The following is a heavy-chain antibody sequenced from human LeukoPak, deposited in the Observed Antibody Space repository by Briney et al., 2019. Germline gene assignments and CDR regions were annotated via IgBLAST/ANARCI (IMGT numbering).Heavy chain of an antibody. CDR2: IYSGGST. J-gene: IGHJ4*02. CDR1: WITASRNY. Sequence: GGSLRLSCAASWITASRNYIRWGRQAPGKGLEWVSVIYSGGSTYYADSVKGRFTISRDNSKNTLYLQMNSLRADDTAVYYCARVMGCSGGTVYYGSFDYWGQGTLVTVSS. V-gene: IGHV3-53*01. CDR3: ARVMGCSGGTVYYGSFDY. D-gene: IGHD2-15*01.